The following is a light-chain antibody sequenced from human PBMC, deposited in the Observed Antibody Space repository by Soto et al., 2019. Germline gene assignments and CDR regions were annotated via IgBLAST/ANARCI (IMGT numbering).Light chain of an antibody. J-gene: IGKJ2*01. CDR1: QSISSY. CDR3: QQSYSTPRT. V-gene: IGKV1-39*01. Sequence: DIQMTQSPSSLSASVGDRVTITCRASQSISSYLNWYQQKPGKAPKPLIYAASSLQSGVPSRFSGSGSGTDFTLAISSLQPEDVATYYCQQSYSTPRTFGQGTKLEIK. CDR2: AAS.